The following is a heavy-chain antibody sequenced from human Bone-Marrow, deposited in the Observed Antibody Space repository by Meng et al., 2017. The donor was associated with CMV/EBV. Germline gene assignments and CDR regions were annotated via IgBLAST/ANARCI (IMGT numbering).Heavy chain of an antibody. CDR3: ARDPGYCSGGSGYSASGYYYGMDV. CDR2: INWNGGST. D-gene: IGHD2-15*01. Sequence: GGSLRLSCAASGFTFDDYGMSWVRQAPGKGLEWVSGINWNGGSTGYADSVKGRFTISRDNAKNSLYLQMNSLRAEDTALYYCARDPGYCSGGSGYSASGYYYGMDVWGQGTTVTVSS. V-gene: IGHV3-20*04. J-gene: IGHJ6*02. CDR1: GFTFDDYG.